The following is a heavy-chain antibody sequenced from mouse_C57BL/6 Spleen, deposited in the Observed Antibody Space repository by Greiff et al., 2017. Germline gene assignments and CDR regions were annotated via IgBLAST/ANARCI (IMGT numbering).Heavy chain of an antibody. CDR1: GYTFTSYW. CDR3: ARRLITTVEGYFDV. J-gene: IGHJ1*03. D-gene: IGHD1-1*01. Sequence: QVQLQQPGAELVKPGASVKMSCKASGYTFTSYWITWVKQRPGQGLEWIGDIYPGSGSTNYNEKFKSKATLTVDTSSSTAYMQLSSLTSEDSAVYYCARRLITTVEGYFDVWGTGTTVTVSS. CDR2: IYPGSGST. V-gene: IGHV1-55*01.